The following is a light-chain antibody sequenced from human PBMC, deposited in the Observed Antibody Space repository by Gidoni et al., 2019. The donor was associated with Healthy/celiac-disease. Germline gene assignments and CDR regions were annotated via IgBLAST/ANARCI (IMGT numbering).Light chain of an antibody. CDR2: LGS. J-gene: IGKJ1*01. V-gene: IGKV2-28*01. Sequence: DIVMTQSPLSLPVTPGEPASISCRSSQSLLHSTGYNYLVWYLQEPGQTPQLLIYLGSNRASGVPDRFSGSVTGTDFTLKISRVEAEDVGVYYCMQALQTPRTFGQGTKVEIK. CDR3: MQALQTPRT. CDR1: QSLLHSTGYNY.